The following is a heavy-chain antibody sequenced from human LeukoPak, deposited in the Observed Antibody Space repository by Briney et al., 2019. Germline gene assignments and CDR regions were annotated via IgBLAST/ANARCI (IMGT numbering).Heavy chain of an antibody. CDR1: GYTLTELS. V-gene: IGHV1-24*01. D-gene: IGHD6-6*01. J-gene: IGHJ3*02. CDR3: ATRDRSSIAARSNAFDI. CDR2: FDPEDGET. Sequence: ASVKVSCKVSGYTLTELSMHWVRQAPGKGLEWMGGFDPEDGETIYAQKFQGRVTMTEDTSTDTAYMELSSLRSEDTAVYYCATRDRSSIAARSNAFDIWGQGTMVTVSS.